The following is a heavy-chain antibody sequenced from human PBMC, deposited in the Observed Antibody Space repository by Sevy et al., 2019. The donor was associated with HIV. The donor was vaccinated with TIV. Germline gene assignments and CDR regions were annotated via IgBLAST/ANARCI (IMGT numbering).Heavy chain of an antibody. CDR2: INPNSGGT. V-gene: IGHV1-2*06. CDR3: ARVDTIFAANFVFDI. CDR1: EYSFTAYY. Sequence: ASVKVSCKASEYSFTAYYIHWVRQAPGQGLEWMGRINPNSGGTNYSQKFQGRVTMTSDTSISTAYMELSRLRSDDTAVFYSARVDTIFAANFVFDIWGQGTMVTLSS. D-gene: IGHD3-3*01. J-gene: IGHJ3*02.